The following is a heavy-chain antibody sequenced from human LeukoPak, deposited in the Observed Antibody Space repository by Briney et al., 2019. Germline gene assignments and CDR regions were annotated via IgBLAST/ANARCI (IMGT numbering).Heavy chain of an antibody. CDR2: IYYTGNT. Sequence: SETLSLTCAVYGGSFSGYYRGWIRQPPGKGLGWIGSIYYTGNTYYNSSLKSRVTISLDTSKNQFSLKLSSVTAADTAVYYCARHGISGTYYAAFDYWGQGTLVTVSS. J-gene: IGHJ4*02. CDR1: GGSFSGYY. V-gene: IGHV4-39*01. CDR3: ARHGISGTYYAAFDY. D-gene: IGHD1-26*01.